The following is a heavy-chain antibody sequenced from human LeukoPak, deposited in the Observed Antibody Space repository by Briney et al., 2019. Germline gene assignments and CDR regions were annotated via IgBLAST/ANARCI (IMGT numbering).Heavy chain of an antibody. CDR3: ATTRRYYYDSSGPDAFDL. Sequence: ASVKVSCKASGYTFTEYYMHWVRQAPGQGLEWMGWINPNSGGTNYAQNFQGSITMTRDTSISTAYMELSRLRSDDTAVYYCATTRRYYYDSSGPDAFDLWGQGTMVTVSS. CDR2: INPNSGGT. J-gene: IGHJ3*01. D-gene: IGHD3-22*01. CDR1: GYTFTEYY. V-gene: IGHV1-2*02.